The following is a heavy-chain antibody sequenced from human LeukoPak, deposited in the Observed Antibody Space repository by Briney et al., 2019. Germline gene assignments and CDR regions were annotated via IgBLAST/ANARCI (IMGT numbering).Heavy chain of an antibody. V-gene: IGHV1-69-2*01. Sequence: ASVKVSCKVSGYTFTDYYMHWVQQAPGKGLEWMGLVDPEDGETIYAEKFQGRVTITADTSTDTAYMGLSSLRSEDTAVYYCATGGSAYSGSYYGAFDYWGQGTLVTVSS. J-gene: IGHJ4*02. CDR3: ATGGSAYSGSYYGAFDY. CDR1: GYTFTDYY. CDR2: VDPEDGET. D-gene: IGHD1-26*01.